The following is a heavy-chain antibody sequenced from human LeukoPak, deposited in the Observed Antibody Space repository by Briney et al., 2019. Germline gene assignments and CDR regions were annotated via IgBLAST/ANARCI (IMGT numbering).Heavy chain of an antibody. J-gene: IGHJ4*02. D-gene: IGHD6-19*01. CDR2: IKLDGSDK. Sequence: GGSLRLSCAASGFTFRNYWMSWVRQAPGKGLEWVANIKLDGSDKYYVDSVKGRFTISRDNAKNSVYLQMNSLRAEDTAVYYCARVGQWLPDYWGQGTLVTASS. V-gene: IGHV3-7*01. CDR1: GFTFRNYW. CDR3: ARVGQWLPDY.